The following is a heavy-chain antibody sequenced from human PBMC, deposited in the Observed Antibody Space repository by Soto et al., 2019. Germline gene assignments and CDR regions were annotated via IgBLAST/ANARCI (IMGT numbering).Heavy chain of an antibody. CDR1: GFTFSSYD. J-gene: IGHJ4*02. Sequence: PGGSLRLSCAASGFTFSSYDMSWVRQAPGKGLEWVSGVSASGSITSYADSAKGRFTISRDNAKNTVFLQMSSLRAEDTAVYFCAKGDCSGGRCYRGFDYWGQGTLVT. V-gene: IGHV3-23*01. CDR3: AKGDCSGGRCYRGFDY. D-gene: IGHD2-15*01. CDR2: VSASGSIT.